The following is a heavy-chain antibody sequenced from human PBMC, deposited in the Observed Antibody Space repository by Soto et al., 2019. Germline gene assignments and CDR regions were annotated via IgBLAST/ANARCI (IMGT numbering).Heavy chain of an antibody. Sequence: PSQTLSLTCAISGDSVSSNSAAWNWIRQSPSRGLEWLGRTYYRSKWYNDYAVSVKSRITINPDTSKNQFSLQLNSVTPEDTAVYYCARAHDILTGYNNSRRAYGMDVWGQGTTVTVSS. V-gene: IGHV6-1*01. CDR3: ARAHDILTGYNNSRRAYGMDV. J-gene: IGHJ6*02. CDR1: GDSVSSNSAA. D-gene: IGHD3-9*01. CDR2: TYYRSKWYN.